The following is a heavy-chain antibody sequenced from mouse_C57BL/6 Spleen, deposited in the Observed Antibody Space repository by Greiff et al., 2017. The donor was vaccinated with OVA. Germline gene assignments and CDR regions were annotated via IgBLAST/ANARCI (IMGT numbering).Heavy chain of an antibody. V-gene: IGHV1-26*01. J-gene: IGHJ3*01. CDR1: GYTFTDYY. CDR3: ASDYGNPFAY. CDR2: INPNNGGT. Sequence: VQLQQSGPELVKPGASVKISCKASGYTFTDYYMNWVKQSHGKSLEWIGDINPNNGGTSYNQKFKGKATLTVDKSSSTAYMELRSLTSEDSAVYYCASDYGNPFAYWGQGTLVTVSA. D-gene: IGHD2-1*01.